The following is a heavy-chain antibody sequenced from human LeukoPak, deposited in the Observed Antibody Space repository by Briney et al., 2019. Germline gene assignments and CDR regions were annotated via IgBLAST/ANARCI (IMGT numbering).Heavy chain of an antibody. CDR1: GYTFDDYG. CDR3: ARVLYYYDSSGYFDY. V-gene: IGHV3-20*04. D-gene: IGHD3-22*01. Sequence: RAGGSLRLSCAASGYTFDDYGMSWVRQAPGKGLEWVSGINWNGGSTGYADSVEGRFTISRDNAKNSLYLQMNSLRAEDTALYYCARVLYYYDSSGYFDYWGQGTLVTVSS. CDR2: INWNGGST. J-gene: IGHJ4*02.